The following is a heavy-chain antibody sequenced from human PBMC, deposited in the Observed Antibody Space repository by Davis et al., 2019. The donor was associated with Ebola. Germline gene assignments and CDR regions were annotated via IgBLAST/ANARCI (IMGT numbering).Heavy chain of an antibody. CDR3: AKSDCKEIGCKLLDD. CDR2: ISGSGERT. CDR1: GFTFSSHT. V-gene: IGHV3-23*01. D-gene: IGHD2-21*02. J-gene: IGHJ4*02. Sequence: PGGSLRLSCAASGFTFSSHTMAWVRQAPGEGLTWVSSISGSGERTYYADSVKGRFTISRDGSKKTLYLQMNSLRAEDTATYFCAKSDCKEIGCKLLDDWGQGTPVTVSS.